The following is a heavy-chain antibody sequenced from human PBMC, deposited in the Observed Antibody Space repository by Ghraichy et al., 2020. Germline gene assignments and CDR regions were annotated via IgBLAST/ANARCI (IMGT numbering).Heavy chain of an antibody. J-gene: IGHJ4*02. CDR2: IIPIFGTA. Sequence: SVKVSCKASGGTFSSYAISWVRQAPGQGLEWMGGIIPIFGTANYAQKFQGRVTITADESTSTAYMELSSLRSEDTAVYYCARDLGLDYYDSSGYYYLSYWGQGTLVTVSS. D-gene: IGHD3-22*01. V-gene: IGHV1-69*13. CDR1: GGTFSSYA. CDR3: ARDLGLDYYDSSGYYYLSY.